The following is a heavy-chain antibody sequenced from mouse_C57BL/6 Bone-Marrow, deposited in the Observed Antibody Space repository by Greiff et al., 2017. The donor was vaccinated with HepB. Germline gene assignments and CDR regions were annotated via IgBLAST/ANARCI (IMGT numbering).Heavy chain of an antibody. CDR1: GYTFTSYW. CDR2: IYPGNSDT. D-gene: IGHD1-1*01. CDR3: TRLAVITTDWYFDV. Sequence: VQLQQSGTVLARPGASVKMSCKTSGYTFTSYWMHWVKQRPGQGLEWIGAIYPGNSDTSYNQKFKGKAKLTAVTSASTAYMELSSLTNEDSAVYYCTRLAVITTDWYFDVWGTGTTVTVSS. V-gene: IGHV1-5*01. J-gene: IGHJ1*03.